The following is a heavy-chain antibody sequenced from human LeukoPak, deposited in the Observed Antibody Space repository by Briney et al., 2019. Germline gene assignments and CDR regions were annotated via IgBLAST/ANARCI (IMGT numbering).Heavy chain of an antibody. J-gene: IGHJ4*02. CDR3: AREGDSGWYYFDY. D-gene: IGHD6-19*01. CDR2: IYSGGST. V-gene: IGHV3-53*01. Sequence: GGSLRLSCAASRFTVSSNYMSWVRQAPGKGLEWVSVIYSGGSTYYADSVKGRFTISRDNAKNSLFLHMNSLRAEDTAVYYCAREGDSGWYYFDYWGQGTLVTVSS. CDR1: RFTVSSNY.